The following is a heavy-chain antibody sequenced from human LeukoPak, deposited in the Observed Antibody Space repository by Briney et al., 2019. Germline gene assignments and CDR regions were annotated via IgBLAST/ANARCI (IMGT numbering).Heavy chain of an antibody. CDR1: GGTFSSYA. D-gene: IGHD4-17*01. Sequence: ASVKVSCKASGGTFSSYAISWVRQAPGQGLEWMGGIIPIFGTANYAQKFQGRVTITADKSTSTAYMELSSLRSEDTAVYYCARGGYGDYIFDYWGQGTLVIVSS. CDR2: IIPIFGTA. V-gene: IGHV1-69*06. J-gene: IGHJ4*02. CDR3: ARGGYGDYIFDY.